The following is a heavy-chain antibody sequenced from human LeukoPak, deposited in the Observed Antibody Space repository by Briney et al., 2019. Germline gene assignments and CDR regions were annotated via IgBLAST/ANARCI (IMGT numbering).Heavy chain of an antibody. V-gene: IGHV3-66*01. CDR2: IHSGGST. CDR3: ARDATYSSGWYWGPGTSYYYYMDV. Sequence: GGSLRLSCAASGFTVSSNSMSWVRQAPGKGLEWVSVIHSGGSTYYAESVKGRFTISRDNSKNTLYLQMNSLRAEDTAVYYCARDATYSSGWYWGPGTSYYYYMDVWGKGTTVTISS. D-gene: IGHD6-19*01. CDR1: GFTVSSNS. J-gene: IGHJ6*03.